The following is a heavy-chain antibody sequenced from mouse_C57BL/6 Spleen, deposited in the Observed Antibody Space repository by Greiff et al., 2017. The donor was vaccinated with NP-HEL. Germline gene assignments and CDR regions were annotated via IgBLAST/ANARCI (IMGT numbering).Heavy chain of an antibody. CDR1: GFTFSSYA. V-gene: IGHV5-4*01. CDR3: ARVDGGPMDY. CDR2: ISDGGSYT. Sequence: EVQVVESGGGLVKPGGSLKLSCAASGFTFSSYAMSWVRQTPEKRLEWVATISDGGSYTYYPDNGKGRFTISRDNAKNNLYLQMSHLKSEDTAMYYCARVDGGPMDYWGQGTSVTVSS. J-gene: IGHJ4*01.